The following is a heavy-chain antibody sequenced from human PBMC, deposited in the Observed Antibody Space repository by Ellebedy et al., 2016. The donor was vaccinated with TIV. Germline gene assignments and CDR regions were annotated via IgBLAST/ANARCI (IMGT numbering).Heavy chain of an antibody. J-gene: IGHJ4*02. D-gene: IGHD3-10*02. Sequence: GESLKISCAASGFTFSGHWMTWVRQAPGKGLEWVANINQDGSQKYFVDSVKGRFTISRDNAKNSLYLQMNSLRAEDTAVYYCARDHLMLFDYWGQGTLVTVSS. CDR3: ARDHLMLFDY. CDR1: GFTFSGHW. CDR2: INQDGSQK. V-gene: IGHV3-7*01.